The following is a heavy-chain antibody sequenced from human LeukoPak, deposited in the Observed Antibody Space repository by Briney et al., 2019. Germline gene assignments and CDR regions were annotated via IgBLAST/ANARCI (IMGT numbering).Heavy chain of an antibody. CDR1: GGSFSGYY. CDR2: INHSGST. Sequence: SETLSLTCAVYGGSFSGYYWSWIRQPPGKGLEWIGEINHSGSTNYNPSLKSRVTISVDTSKNQFSLKLSSVTAADTAVYYCARVMNYYGSGSYYRPSNWFDPWGQGILVTVSS. D-gene: IGHD3-10*01. CDR3: ARVMNYYGSGSYYRPSNWFDP. J-gene: IGHJ5*02. V-gene: IGHV4-34*01.